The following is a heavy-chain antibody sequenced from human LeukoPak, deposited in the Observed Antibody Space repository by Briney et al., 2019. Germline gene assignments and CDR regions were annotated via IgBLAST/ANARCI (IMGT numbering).Heavy chain of an antibody. CDR1: GGSISSGGYY. D-gene: IGHD6-19*01. Sequence: SETLSLTCTVSGGSISSGGYYWSWIRQHPGKGLEWIGYIYYSGSTYYNPSLKSRVTISVDTSKNQFSLKLSSATAADTAVYYCAREVGGYSSGWYYFDYWGQGTLVTVSS. J-gene: IGHJ4*02. CDR3: AREVGGYSSGWYYFDY. CDR2: IYYSGST. V-gene: IGHV4-31*03.